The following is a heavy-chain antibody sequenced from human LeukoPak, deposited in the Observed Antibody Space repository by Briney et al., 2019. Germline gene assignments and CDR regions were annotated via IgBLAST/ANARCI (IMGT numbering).Heavy chain of an antibody. D-gene: IGHD3-10*01. V-gene: IGHV1-69*04. J-gene: IGHJ4*02. CDR2: IIPILGIA. CDR1: GGTFSSYA. CDR3: ARGGPMGFDLDY. Sequence: SVKVSCKASGGTFSSYAISWVRQAPGQGLEWMGRIIPILGIANYAQKFQGRVTITADKSTSTAYMELSSLRSEDTAVYYCARGGPMGFDLDYWGQGTLVTVSS.